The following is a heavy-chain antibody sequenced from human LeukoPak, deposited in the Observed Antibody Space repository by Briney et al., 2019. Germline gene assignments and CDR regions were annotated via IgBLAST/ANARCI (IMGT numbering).Heavy chain of an antibody. Sequence: ASVKVSCKASGYTFTSYGISWVRQAPGQGLEWMGWISAYNGNTNYAQKLQGRVTMTTDTSTSTAYMELRSLRSDDTAVYYCAGMIAAAGRDWFDPWGQGTLVTVSS. CDR2: ISAYNGNT. J-gene: IGHJ5*02. CDR3: AGMIAAAGRDWFDP. CDR1: GYTFTSYG. V-gene: IGHV1-18*01. D-gene: IGHD6-13*01.